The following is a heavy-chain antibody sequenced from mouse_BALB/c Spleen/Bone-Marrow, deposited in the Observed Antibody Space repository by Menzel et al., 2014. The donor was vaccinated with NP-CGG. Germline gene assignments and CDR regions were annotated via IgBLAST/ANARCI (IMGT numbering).Heavy chain of an antibody. Sequence: EVMLVESGGRLVQPKGSSKLSCAASGFTFNTYAMNWVRQAPGKGLEWVARIRSKSNNFPTYYADSVKDRFTISRDDSQSMLYLQMNNLKTEDTAMYYCVTSTYFDVWGAGTTVTVSS. CDR3: VTSTYFDV. J-gene: IGHJ1*01. V-gene: IGHV10-1*02. CDR2: IRSKSNNFPT. CDR1: GFTFNTYA. D-gene: IGHD6-1*01.